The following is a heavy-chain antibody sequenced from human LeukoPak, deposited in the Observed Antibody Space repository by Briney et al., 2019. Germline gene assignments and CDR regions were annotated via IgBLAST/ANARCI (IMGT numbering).Heavy chain of an antibody. V-gene: IGHV4-34*01. D-gene: IGHD3-22*01. CDR2: INHSGST. CDR3: AGSFDSSGYYWRRLDY. J-gene: IGHJ4*02. CDR1: GGSFSGYY. Sequence: SETLSLTCAVYGGSFSGYYWSWIRQPPGKGLEWIGEINHSGSTNYNPSLKSRVTISVDKSKNQFSLKLSSVTAADTAVYYCAGSFDSSGYYWRRLDYWGQGTLVTVSS.